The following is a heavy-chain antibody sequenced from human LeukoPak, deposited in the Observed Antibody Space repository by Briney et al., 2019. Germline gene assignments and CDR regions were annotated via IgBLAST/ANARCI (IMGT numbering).Heavy chain of an antibody. CDR3: ARYYDSSGYWSTPHFDY. Sequence: PSETLSLTCTVSGDSVSGISFYCRWIRQPPGKGLQYMGYIQYSGSTNYNPSLKSRVTISVDTSKNQFSLKLSSVTAADTAVYYCARYYDSSGYWSTPHFDYWGQGTLVTVSS. V-gene: IGHV4-61*01. CDR1: GDSVSGISFY. J-gene: IGHJ4*02. CDR2: IQYSGST. D-gene: IGHD3-22*01.